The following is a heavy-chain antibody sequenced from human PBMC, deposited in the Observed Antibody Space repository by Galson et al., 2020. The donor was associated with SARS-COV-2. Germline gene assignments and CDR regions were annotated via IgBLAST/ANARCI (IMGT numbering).Heavy chain of an antibody. Sequence: APETLSLTCTVSANSISTSYYFCTSVRQRPGKGLEWIGAIFYTGNTHYNPSPKSRIPMSVDTSKNQFSLKLKSVTAADTATYFCARDRVERCFDTGTSNDNYLYIMDVWGQGTTVTVSS. CDR3: ARDRVERCFDTGTSNDNYLYIMDV. D-gene: IGHD1-1*01. CDR2: IFYTGNT. CDR1: ANSISTSYYF. J-gene: IGHJ6*02. V-gene: IGHV4-30-4*01.